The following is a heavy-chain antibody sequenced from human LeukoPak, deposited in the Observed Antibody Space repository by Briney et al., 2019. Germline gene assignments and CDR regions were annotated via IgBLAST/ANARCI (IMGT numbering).Heavy chain of an antibody. CDR3: ARTVGSSGSNDAFDI. D-gene: IGHD3-22*01. CDR2: IYHSGST. Sequence: PSETLSLTCAASGGSISSGGYSWSWIRQPPGKGLEWIGYIYHSGSTYYNPSLKSRVTISVDRSKNQFSLKLSSVTAADTAVYYCARTVGSSGSNDAFDIWGQGTMVTVSS. CDR1: GGSISSGGYS. V-gene: IGHV4-30-2*01. J-gene: IGHJ3*02.